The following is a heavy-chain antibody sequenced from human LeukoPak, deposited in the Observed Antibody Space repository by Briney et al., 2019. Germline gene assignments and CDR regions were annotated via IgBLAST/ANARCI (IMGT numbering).Heavy chain of an antibody. Sequence: SETLSLTCTVSGGSISSYSWSWIRQPPGKGLEWIGYIYNSGSTNYNPSLKSRVTISVDTSKNQFSLKLSSVTAADTAVYYCAREEGVDGNDYWGQGTLVTVSS. D-gene: IGHD1-14*01. J-gene: IGHJ4*02. CDR1: GGSISSYS. CDR2: IYNSGST. CDR3: AREEGVDGNDY. V-gene: IGHV4-4*08.